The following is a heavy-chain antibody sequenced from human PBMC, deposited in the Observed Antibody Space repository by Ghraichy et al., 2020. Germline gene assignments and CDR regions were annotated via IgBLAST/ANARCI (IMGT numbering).Heavy chain of an antibody. J-gene: IGHJ3*02. D-gene: IGHD3-10*01. V-gene: IGHV4-34*01. Sequence: SQTLSLTCAVYGGSFGGYYWSWIRQPPGKGLEWIGEINHSGSTNYNPSLKSRVTISVDTSKNQFSLKLSSVTAADTAVYYCARREYYGSGRKYAFDIWGQGTMVTVSS. CDR3: ARREYYGSGRKYAFDI. CDR1: GGSFGGYY. CDR2: INHSGST.